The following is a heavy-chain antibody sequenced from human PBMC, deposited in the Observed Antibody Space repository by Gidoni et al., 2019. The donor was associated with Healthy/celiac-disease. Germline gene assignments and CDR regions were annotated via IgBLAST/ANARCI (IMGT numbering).Heavy chain of an antibody. CDR3: ATDFYYDSSGTIGY. CDR1: GFTFSSYD. J-gene: IGHJ4*02. Sequence: EVQLLEAGGGLVQTGGSLRRSCTASGFTFSSYDMSWVRQAPGKGLDWVSDISGSGGSTYYADSVKGRFTISRDNSKNTLYLQMNSLRAEDTAVYYCATDFYYDSSGTIGYWGQGTLVTVSS. CDR2: ISGSGGST. V-gene: IGHV3-23*01. D-gene: IGHD3-22*01.